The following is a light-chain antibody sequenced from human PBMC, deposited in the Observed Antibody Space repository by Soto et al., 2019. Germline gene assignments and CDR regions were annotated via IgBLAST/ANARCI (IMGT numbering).Light chain of an antibody. CDR2: AAS. CDR1: QSISSY. CDR3: QQSYSIPPVT. J-gene: IGKJ2*01. V-gene: IGKV1-39*01. Sequence: DIQLTQSPSSLSASVGDRVTITCRASQSISSYLNWYQQKPGKAPNLLIYAASSLQSGVPSRFSGSGSGTDFTLTISSLQPEDFATYYCQQSYSIPPVTFGQGTKLEIK.